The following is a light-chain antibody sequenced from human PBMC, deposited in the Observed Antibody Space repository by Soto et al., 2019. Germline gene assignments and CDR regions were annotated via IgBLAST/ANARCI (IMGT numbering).Light chain of an antibody. Sequence: IVWTQSPGTLSLSHGERATLSCRASQSVSSSYLAWYQQKPGQAPRLLIYDASTRATDIPDRFSGSGSGTEFTLTISILKSEDFAVYYCQQYHDWPLWTFGQGTKVDIK. V-gene: IGKV3-20*01. CDR2: DAS. CDR1: QSVSSSY. J-gene: IGKJ1*01. CDR3: QQYHDWPLWT.